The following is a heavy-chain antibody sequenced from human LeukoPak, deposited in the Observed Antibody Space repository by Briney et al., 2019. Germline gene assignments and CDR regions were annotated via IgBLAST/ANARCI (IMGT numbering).Heavy chain of an antibody. J-gene: IGHJ4*02. Sequence: ASVKVSCKASGYTFTSYGISWVRQAPGQGLEWMGWISAYNGNTNYAQKFQGRVTMTRDTSISTAYMELSRLRSDDTAVYYCASFLGYSYGWDYWSQGTLVTVSS. CDR1: GYTFTSYG. CDR3: ASFLGYSYGWDY. V-gene: IGHV1-18*04. D-gene: IGHD5-18*01. CDR2: ISAYNGNT.